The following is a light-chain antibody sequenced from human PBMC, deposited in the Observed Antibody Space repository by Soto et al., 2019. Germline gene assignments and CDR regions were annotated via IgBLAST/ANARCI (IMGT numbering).Light chain of an antibody. V-gene: IGLV2-14*01. Sequence: ALTXPASVSGSPGQSITISCTGTSSDVGGYDYVSWYQLHPGKAPKLMIFEVSNRPSGVSYRFSGSKSGNTASLTISGPQVEDEADYFCSSYSISTAYLFGTGTKVTVL. CDR1: SSDVGGYDY. J-gene: IGLJ1*01. CDR3: SSYSISTAYL. CDR2: EVS.